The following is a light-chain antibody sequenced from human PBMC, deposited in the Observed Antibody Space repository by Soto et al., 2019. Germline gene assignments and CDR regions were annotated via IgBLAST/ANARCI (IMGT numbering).Light chain of an antibody. V-gene: IGLV2-11*01. CDR2: DVD. CDR3: CSYADTYLE. J-gene: IGLJ2*01. Sequence: QSVLTQPRSVSGSPGQSVAISCTGISNYIGPYNYVSWYQQHPGKAPKLIIYDVDKRPSGVPYRFSGSKSGDTASLTISGLQPDEEADYYCCSYADTYLELGGGTKLTVL. CDR1: SNYIGPYNY.